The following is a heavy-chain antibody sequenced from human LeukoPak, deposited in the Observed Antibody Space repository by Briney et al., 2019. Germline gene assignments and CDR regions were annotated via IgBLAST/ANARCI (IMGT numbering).Heavy chain of an antibody. J-gene: IGHJ5*01. V-gene: IGHV1-69*05. CDR3: AGDKGIVVGPAVISGCLLFDP. CDR1: GGTFSSYA. CDR2: IIPIFGTA. D-gene: IGHD2-2*01. Sequence: ASVKVSCKASGGTFSSYAISWVRQAPGQGLEWMGGIIPIFGTANYAQKFQGRVTITTDESTSTAYMELSSLRSEDTAVYYCAGDKGIVVGPAVISGCLLFDPWGQGTLVTVSS.